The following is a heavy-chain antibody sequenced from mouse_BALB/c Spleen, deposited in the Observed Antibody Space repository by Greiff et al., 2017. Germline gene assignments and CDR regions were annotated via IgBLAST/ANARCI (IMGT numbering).Heavy chain of an antibody. CDR2: ISSGSSTI. CDR1: GFTFSSFG. D-gene: IGHD4-1*01. V-gene: IGHV5-17*02. CDR3: ARSLTGVFDY. J-gene: IGHJ2*01. Sequence: EVKLVESGGGLVKPGGSLKLSCAASGFTFSSFGMHWVRQAPEKGLEWVAYISSGSSTIYYADTVKGRFTISRDNPKNTLFLQMTSLRSEDTAMYYCARSLTGVFDYWGQGTTLTVSS.